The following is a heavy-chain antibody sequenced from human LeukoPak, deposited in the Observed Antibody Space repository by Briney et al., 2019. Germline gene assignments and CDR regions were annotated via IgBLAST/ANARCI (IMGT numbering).Heavy chain of an antibody. Sequence: GASVKVSCKASGYTFTSYDIDWVRQATGQGLEWMGWMNPNSGNTGYAQKFQGRVTMTRNTFISTAYMELSSLGSEDTAVYYCAHARAGYCSSTSCYRYNWFDPWGQGTLVTVSS. D-gene: IGHD2-2*02. CDR1: GYTFTSYD. CDR3: AHARAGYCSSTSCYRYNWFDP. CDR2: MNPNSGNT. V-gene: IGHV1-8*01. J-gene: IGHJ5*02.